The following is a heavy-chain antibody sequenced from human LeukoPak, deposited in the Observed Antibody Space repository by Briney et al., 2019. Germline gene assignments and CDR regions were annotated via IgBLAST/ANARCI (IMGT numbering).Heavy chain of an antibody. J-gene: IGHJ3*02. CDR3: ARLIAVAGSGAFDI. Sequence: SETLSLTCTVSGGSISSYYWSWIRQPPGKGLEWIGYIYYSGSTNYNPSLKSRVTISVDTSKNQFSLKLSSVTAADTAVYYCARLIAVAGSGAFDIWGQGTMVTVSS. V-gene: IGHV4-59*08. CDR2: IYYSGST. CDR1: GGSISSYY. D-gene: IGHD6-19*01.